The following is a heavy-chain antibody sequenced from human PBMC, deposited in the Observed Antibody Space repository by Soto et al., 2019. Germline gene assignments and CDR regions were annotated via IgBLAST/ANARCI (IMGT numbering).Heavy chain of an antibody. CDR1: GITFDEYS. CDR2: VSWHSGGI. Sequence: EVQMVESGGGMVQPGRSLRLSCAASGITFDEYSMHWVRQVPGKGLEWVSSVSWHSGGIGYADSVEGRFTISRDNAKNSLYLQMNSLRPEDTALYYCAKAGSGGYFDDWGQGTLVTVSS. J-gene: IGHJ5*02. D-gene: IGHD3-22*01. V-gene: IGHV3-9*01. CDR3: AKAGSGGYFDD.